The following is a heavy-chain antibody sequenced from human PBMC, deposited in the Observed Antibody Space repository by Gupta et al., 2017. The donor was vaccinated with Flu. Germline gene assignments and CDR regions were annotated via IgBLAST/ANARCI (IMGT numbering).Heavy chain of an antibody. CDR2: ISSSGSTI. D-gene: IGHD3-10*01. Sequence: WVRQAPGKGLEWVSYISSSGSTIYYADSVKGRFTISRDNAKNSLYLQMNSLRAEDTAVYYCARGRVLLWFGELGGRILDYWGQGTLVTVSS. CDR3: ARGRVLLWFGELGGRILDY. J-gene: IGHJ4*02. V-gene: IGHV3-48*03.